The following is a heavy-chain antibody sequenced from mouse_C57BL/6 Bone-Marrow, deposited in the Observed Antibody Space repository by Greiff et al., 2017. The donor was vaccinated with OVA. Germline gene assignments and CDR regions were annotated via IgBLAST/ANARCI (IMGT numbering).Heavy chain of an antibody. CDR2: IDPENGDT. J-gene: IGHJ1*03. D-gene: IGHD2-4*01. CDR1: GFNIKDDY. Sequence: EVQLVESGAELVRPGASVKLSCTASGFNIKDDYMHWVKQRPEQGLEWIGWIDPENGDTEYGSKFQGKATITADTSSTTAYLQLSSLTSEDTAVYYCTTFDYDGDWYFDVWGTGTTVTVSS. V-gene: IGHV14-4*01. CDR3: TTFDYDGDWYFDV.